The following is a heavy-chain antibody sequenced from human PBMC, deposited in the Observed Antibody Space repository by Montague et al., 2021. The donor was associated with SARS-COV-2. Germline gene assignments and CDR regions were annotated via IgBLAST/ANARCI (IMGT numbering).Heavy chain of an antibody. V-gene: IGHV4-59*01. CDR3: ARAHRSGDVCYSLDWFDP. D-gene: IGHD2-21*02. J-gene: IGHJ5*02. CDR2: INYSGST. Sequence: SETLSLTCTVSSGSISSYYWSWIRQPPGKGLEWIGYINYSGSTNYNPSLKSRVTISVDTSKNQFSLKLSSVTAADTAVYYCARAHRSGDVCYSLDWFDPWGQGTLVTVSS. CDR1: SGSISSYY.